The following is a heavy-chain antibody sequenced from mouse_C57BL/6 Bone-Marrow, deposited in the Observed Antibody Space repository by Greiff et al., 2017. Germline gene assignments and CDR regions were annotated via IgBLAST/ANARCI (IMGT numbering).Heavy chain of an antibody. CDR1: GFTFSSYG. V-gene: IGHV5-6*01. CDR3: ARHRSYDHDWFAY. CDR2: ISSGGSYT. J-gene: IGHJ3*01. D-gene: IGHD2-4*01. Sequence: EVHLVESGGDLVKPGGSLKLSCAASGFTFSSYGMSWVRQTPDKRLEWVATISSGGSYTYYPDSVKGRFTISRDNAKNTLYLQMSSLKSEDTAMYYCARHRSYDHDWFAYWGQGTLVTVSA.